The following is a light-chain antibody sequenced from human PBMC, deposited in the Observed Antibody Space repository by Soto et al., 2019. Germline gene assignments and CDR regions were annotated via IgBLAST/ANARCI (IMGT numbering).Light chain of an antibody. CDR3: QQYNSYSPWT. Sequence: DIQMTQSPSTLSASVGDRVTITCRASQSISSWLAWYQQKPGKAPKLLIYDAYSLESGVPSRFSGSGSGTEFTLTISSLQTDDFATYYCQQYNSYSPWTFGQGTKVEIK. CDR2: DAY. J-gene: IGKJ1*01. V-gene: IGKV1-5*01. CDR1: QSISSW.